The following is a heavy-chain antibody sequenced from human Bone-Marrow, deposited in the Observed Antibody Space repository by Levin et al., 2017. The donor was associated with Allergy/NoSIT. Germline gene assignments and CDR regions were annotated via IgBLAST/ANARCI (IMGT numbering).Heavy chain of an antibody. D-gene: IGHD1-26*01. V-gene: IGHV1-2*02. CDR3: ARDHRGSYDN. CDR1: GYTFTGYH. J-gene: IGHJ4*02. Sequence: GESLKISCKTSGYTFTGYHIHWVRQAPGQSLEWMGKIIPKNGGTTYAQKFQGRVTMTRDTSLNTVYMELSSLKSDDSAIYYCARDHRGSYDNWGQGTLVIVSS. CDR2: IIPKNGGT.